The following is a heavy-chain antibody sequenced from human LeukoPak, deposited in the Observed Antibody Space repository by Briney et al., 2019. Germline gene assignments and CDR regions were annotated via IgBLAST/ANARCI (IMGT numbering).Heavy chain of an antibody. CDR3: AREAYCIGDCYPYYFDY. CDR1: GFTFRSYS. D-gene: IGHD2-21*02. Sequence: PGGSLRLSCAASGFTFRSYSTKWVRQAPGRGLEWVSYISSSSSIIYYADSVKGRFTISRDNAKNSLFLQMNSLRAEDTAVYYCAREAYCIGDCYPYYFDYWGQGTLVTVSS. CDR2: ISSSSSII. J-gene: IGHJ4*02. V-gene: IGHV3-48*04.